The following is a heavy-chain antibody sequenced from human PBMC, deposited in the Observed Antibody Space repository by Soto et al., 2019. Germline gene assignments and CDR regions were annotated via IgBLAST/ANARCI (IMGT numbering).Heavy chain of an antibody. CDR1: VXXITTYY. CDR3: ARYSNNWFQTEGMDV. Sequence: PSETLSLTCTVSVXXITTYYWSWIRQPAGKGLEWIGRIDTSGNTNYNPTLKSRVTMSVDTSKKQFSLKLTSVTAADTAVYYCARYSNNWFQTEGMDVWGQGTTVTVSS. CDR2: IDTSGNT. J-gene: IGHJ6*02. D-gene: IGHD6-13*01. V-gene: IGHV4-4*07.